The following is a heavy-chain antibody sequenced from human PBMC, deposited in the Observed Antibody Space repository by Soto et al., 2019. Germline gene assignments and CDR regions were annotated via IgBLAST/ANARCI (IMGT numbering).Heavy chain of an antibody. Sequence: GGSLRLSCAASGFTFSDYYMSWIRQAPGKGLEWVSYISSSSYTNYADSVKGRFTISRDNAKNSLYLQMNSLRAEDTAVYYCARDNKATVALDYWGQGTLVTVSS. D-gene: IGHD4-17*01. J-gene: IGHJ4*02. CDR2: ISSSSYT. V-gene: IGHV3-11*06. CDR1: GFTFSDYY. CDR3: ARDNKATVALDY.